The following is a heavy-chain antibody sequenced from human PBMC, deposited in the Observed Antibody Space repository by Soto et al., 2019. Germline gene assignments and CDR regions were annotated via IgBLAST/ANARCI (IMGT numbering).Heavy chain of an antibody. J-gene: IGHJ5*02. V-gene: IGHV1-46*01. CDR1: GYTFTSYY. CDR2: INPSGGST. CDR3: ARDVGDVTAYKWFDP. D-gene: IGHD2-21*02. Sequence: ASVKVSCKASGYTFTSYYMHWVRQAPGQGLEWMGIINPSGGSTSYAQKFQGRVTMTRDTSTSTVYMELSSLRSEDTAVYYCARDVGDVTAYKWFDPWGQGTLVTVSS.